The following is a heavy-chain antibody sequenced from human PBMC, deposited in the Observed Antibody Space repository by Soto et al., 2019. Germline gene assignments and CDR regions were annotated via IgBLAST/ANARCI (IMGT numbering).Heavy chain of an antibody. CDR2: IIPIFGTA. V-gene: IGHV1-69*13. CDR3: AKDLVAFTTGRRSPFGS. CDR1: GGTFSSYA. D-gene: IGHD1-1*01. Sequence: GASVKVSCKASGGTFSSYAISWVRQAPGQGLEWMGGIIPIFGTANYAQKFQGRVTITADESTSTAYMELSSLRSEDTAVYYCAKDLVAFTTGRRSPFGSWGQGTLVTVSS. J-gene: IGHJ4*02.